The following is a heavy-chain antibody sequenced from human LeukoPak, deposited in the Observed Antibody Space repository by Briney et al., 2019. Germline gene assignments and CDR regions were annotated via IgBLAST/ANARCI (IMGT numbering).Heavy chain of an antibody. V-gene: IGHV4-39*01. J-gene: IGHJ4*02. Sequence: SETLSLTCSVSGGYIGSSLHYWGWIRQTPGKGLEWIATVYYSGTTFYNPSLKSRVTISLDTSKNEFSLKLNSVTDADTAVYYRARSVRSFAQYYFDYWGQGTLVTVSS. D-gene: IGHD3-3*01. CDR3: ARSVRSFAQYYFDY. CDR1: GGYIGSSLHY. CDR2: VYYSGTT.